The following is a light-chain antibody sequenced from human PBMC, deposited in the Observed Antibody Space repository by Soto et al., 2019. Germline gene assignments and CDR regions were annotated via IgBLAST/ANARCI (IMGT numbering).Light chain of an antibody. J-gene: IGKJ3*01. CDR2: AAS. CDR1: QGISSW. CDR3: QQAKCFPFP. Sequence: DIQMTQSPSSVSASVGDRDTLTCRARQGISSWLDWYQQKPGKAPKLLSYAASSLQSGVPSRFSGSGSGTECTLTGGRLQPEVFAAYYGQQAKCFPFPFGPGTKVDVK. V-gene: IGKV1-12*01.